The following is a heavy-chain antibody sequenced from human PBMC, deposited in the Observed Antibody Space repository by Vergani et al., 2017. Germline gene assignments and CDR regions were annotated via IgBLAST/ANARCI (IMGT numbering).Heavy chain of an antibody. D-gene: IGHD5-24*01. CDR3: AREGRWLQFDY. CDR1: GFTFSSYS. CDR2: ISSSGSTI. Sequence: EVQLVESGGGLVKPGGSLRLSCAASGFTFSSYSMNWVRQAPGKGLEWVSYISSSGSTIYYADSVKGRFTISRDNAKNSLYLQMNSLRAEDTAVYYCAREGRWLQFDYWGQGTLVTVSS. V-gene: IGHV3-21*05. J-gene: IGHJ4*02.